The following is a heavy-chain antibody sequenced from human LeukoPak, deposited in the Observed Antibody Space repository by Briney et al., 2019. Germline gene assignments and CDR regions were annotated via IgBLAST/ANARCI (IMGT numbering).Heavy chain of an antibody. CDR1: GGSISSNDW. V-gene: IGHV4-4*02. J-gene: IGHJ4*02. Sequence: SGTLSLTCDVSGGSISSNDWWSWVRQPPGKGLEWIGEIYHSGNTNYNPSLKSRVTISVDKSKNQFSLKLSSVTAADTAVYYCARGAITRRFDYWGQGILVTVSS. CDR3: ARGAITRRFDY. CDR2: IYHSGNT. D-gene: IGHD1-1*01.